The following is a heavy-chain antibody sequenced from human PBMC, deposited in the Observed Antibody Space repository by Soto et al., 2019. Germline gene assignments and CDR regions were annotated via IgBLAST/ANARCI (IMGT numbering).Heavy chain of an antibody. D-gene: IGHD2-21*02. J-gene: IGHJ4*02. CDR3: AKDFEVVVTAILDY. CDR2: ISYDGSNK. CDR1: GFTFSSYG. Sequence: PGGSLRLSCAACGFTFSSYGMHGVRQAPGKGLEWVAVISYDGSNKYYADSVKGRFTISRDNSKNTLYLQMNSLRAEDTAVYYCAKDFEVVVTAILDYWGQGTLVTVSS. V-gene: IGHV3-30*18.